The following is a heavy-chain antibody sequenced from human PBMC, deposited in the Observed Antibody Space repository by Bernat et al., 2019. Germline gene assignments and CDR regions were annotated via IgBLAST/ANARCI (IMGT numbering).Heavy chain of an antibody. CDR2: IYYSGST. D-gene: IGHD6-6*01. CDR3: ARGTIAARFYFDN. J-gene: IGHJ4*02. Sequence: QVQLQESGPGLVKPSQTLSLTCTVSGGSISSGGYYWSWIRQPPGKGLEWIGYIYYSGSTNYNPSLKSRVTISVDTSKNQFSLMQSSVTAADTGVYYCARGTIAARFYFDNWGQGTLVTVSS. V-gene: IGHV4-61*08. CDR1: GGSISSGGYY.